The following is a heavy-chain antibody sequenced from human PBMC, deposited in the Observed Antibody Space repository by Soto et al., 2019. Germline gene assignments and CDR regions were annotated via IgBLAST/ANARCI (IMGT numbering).Heavy chain of an antibody. V-gene: IGHV5-51*01. J-gene: IGHJ4*02. CDR2: IYPSDSDT. D-gene: IGHD3-3*01. CDR3: ARGGVSTRTFDY. CDR1: GYXFAGYL. Sequence: EXLKISYKCSGYXFAGYLVAWVRQMPGKGLELIGIIYPSDSDTRYRPSFQGQVTISAYKSIISAYLQWSSIRASDNAMYYCARGGVSTRTFDYWGQGTPGTVSS.